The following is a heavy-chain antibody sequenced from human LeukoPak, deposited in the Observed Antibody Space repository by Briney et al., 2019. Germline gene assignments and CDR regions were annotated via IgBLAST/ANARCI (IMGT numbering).Heavy chain of an antibody. CDR1: GFTFSSYW. V-gene: IGHV3-7*01. J-gene: IGHJ4*02. CDR3: ARDGYDFWSGYYRLDY. Sequence: RGSLRLSCAASGFTFSSYWMSWVRQAPGKGLEWVANIKQDGSEKYYVDSVKGRFTISRDNAKNSLYLQMNSLRAEDTAVYYCARDGYDFWSGYYRLDYWGQGTLVTVSS. D-gene: IGHD3-3*01. CDR2: IKQDGSEK.